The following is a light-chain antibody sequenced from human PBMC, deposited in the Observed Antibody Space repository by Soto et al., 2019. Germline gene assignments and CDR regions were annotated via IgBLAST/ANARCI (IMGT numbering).Light chain of an antibody. J-gene: IGLJ2*01. CDR2: DVS. CDR1: SSDVGGSNY. CDR3: SSYTSSASGVV. Sequence: QSALTQPASVSGSPGQSITISCSGTSSDVGGSNYVSWYQQHPGEAPKLMIYDVSYRPSGVSNRFSGSKSGNTASLTISGLQAEDEADYFCSSYTSSASGVVFGGGTKLTVL. V-gene: IGLV2-14*03.